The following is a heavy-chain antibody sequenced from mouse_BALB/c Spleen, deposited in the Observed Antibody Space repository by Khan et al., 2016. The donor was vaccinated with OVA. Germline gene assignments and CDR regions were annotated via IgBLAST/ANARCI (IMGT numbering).Heavy chain of an antibody. CDR1: GFTFSSFG. J-gene: IGHJ3*01. D-gene: IGHD4-1*01. CDR3: GRGNWAWFAY. V-gene: IGHV5-17*02. CDR2: ISSDSYTI. Sequence: DVHLVESGGGLVQPGGSRKLSCAASGFTFSSFGMHWVRQAPEKGLEWVAYISSDSYTIYYADTVKGRFTISRANPRKTLFLQMTSLGSEDAAMYCCGRGNWAWFAYWGQGTVVTVSA.